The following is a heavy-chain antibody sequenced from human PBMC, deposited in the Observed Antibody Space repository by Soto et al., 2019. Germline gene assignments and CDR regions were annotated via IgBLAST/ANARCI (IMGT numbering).Heavy chain of an antibody. D-gene: IGHD6-13*01. CDR3: ARGFIAAAGYYYYGMDV. V-gene: IGHV6-1*01. CDR2: TYYRSKWYN. CDR1: GDSVSSNSAA. J-gene: IGHJ6*02. Sequence: SQTLSLTCAISGDSVSSNSAAWNWIRQSPSRGLEWLGRTYYRSKWYNDYAVSVKSRITINPDTSKNQFSLQPNSVTPEDTAVYYCARGFIAAAGYYYYGMDVWGQGTTVTVSS.